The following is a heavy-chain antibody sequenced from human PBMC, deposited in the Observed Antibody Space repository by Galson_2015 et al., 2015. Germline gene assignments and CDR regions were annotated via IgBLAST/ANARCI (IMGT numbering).Heavy chain of an antibody. J-gene: IGHJ4*02. CDR3: VRRPLYSWSYFGYFDY. Sequence: QSGAEVTKPGESLEISCKASGYSFSIYWTGWVRQEPGEGLELVGIIYHSASETRYSPFFKGHVTISADTCINIAYLQWKSLQTSDAAMYYCVRRPLYSWSYFGYFDYCGQGTPVTVSS. CDR1: GYSFSIYW. D-gene: IGHD1-26*01. CDR2: IYHSASET. V-gene: IGHV5-51*01.